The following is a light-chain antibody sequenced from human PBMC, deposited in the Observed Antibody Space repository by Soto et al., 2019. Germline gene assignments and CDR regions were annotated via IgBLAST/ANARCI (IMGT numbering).Light chain of an antibody. CDR3: CSYAGSYV. V-gene: IGLV2-23*02. Sequence: QSALTQPASVSGSPGQSITISCTGTSSDVGSYNLVSWYQQHPGKAPKLMIYEVSKRPSGVSNRFSGSKSGNTASLTISGLQAEDEADYYCCSYAGSYVFGTGTKLTV. CDR1: SSDVGSYNL. J-gene: IGLJ1*01. CDR2: EVS.